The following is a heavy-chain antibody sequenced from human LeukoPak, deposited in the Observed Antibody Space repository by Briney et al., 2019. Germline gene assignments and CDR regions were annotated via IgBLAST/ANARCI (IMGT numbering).Heavy chain of an antibody. Sequence: PGGSLRLSCAASGFTFSSYAMSWVRQAPGKGLEWVSSISGSGGTAYYADSVKGRSTISRDNSKDTLYLQMNSLRAEDSAIYYCAKDRPANWGYYFDYWGQGTLVTVSS. V-gene: IGHV3-23*01. D-gene: IGHD7-27*01. CDR1: GFTFSSYA. CDR2: ISGSGGTA. CDR3: AKDRPANWGYYFDY. J-gene: IGHJ4*02.